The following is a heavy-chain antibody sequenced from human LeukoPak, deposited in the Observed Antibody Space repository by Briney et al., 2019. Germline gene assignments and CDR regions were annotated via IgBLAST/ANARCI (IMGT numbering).Heavy chain of an antibody. CDR2: TYYSGST. CDR3: ARAHYARTDDAFDI. J-gene: IGHJ3*02. D-gene: IGHD3-16*01. Sequence: SETLSLTCTVSGGSISSYYWSWIRQPPGKGLEWIGYTYYSGSTNYNPSLKSRVTISVDTSKNQFSLKLSSVTAADTAVYYCARAHYARTDDAFDIWGQGTMVTVSS. CDR1: GGSISSYY. V-gene: IGHV4-59*01.